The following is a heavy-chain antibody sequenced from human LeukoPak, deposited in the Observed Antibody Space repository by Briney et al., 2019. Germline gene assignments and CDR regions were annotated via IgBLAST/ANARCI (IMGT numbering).Heavy chain of an antibody. CDR3: ARGGAAARDYYYYYMDV. Sequence: GGSLRLSCAASGFTFSSYGMSWVRQAPGKGLEWVSGINWNGGSTGYADSVKGRFTISRDKAKNSLYLQMNSLRAEDTALYHCARGGAAARDYYYYYMDVWGKGTTVTISS. CDR2: INWNGGST. D-gene: IGHD2-2*01. V-gene: IGHV3-20*01. CDR1: GFTFSSYG. J-gene: IGHJ6*03.